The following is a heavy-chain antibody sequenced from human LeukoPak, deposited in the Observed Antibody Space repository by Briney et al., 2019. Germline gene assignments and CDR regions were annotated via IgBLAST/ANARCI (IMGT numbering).Heavy chain of an antibody. D-gene: IGHD1-1*01. Sequence: SETLSLTCTVSGGSISSSSYYWGWIRQPPGKGLEWIGSIYYSGSTYYNPPLKSRVTISVDTSKNQFSLKLSSVTAADTAVYFCARVSTGTAYPWGQGTLVTVSS. CDR3: ARVSTGTAYP. CDR1: GGSISSSSYY. CDR2: IYYSGST. V-gene: IGHV4-39*01. J-gene: IGHJ5*02.